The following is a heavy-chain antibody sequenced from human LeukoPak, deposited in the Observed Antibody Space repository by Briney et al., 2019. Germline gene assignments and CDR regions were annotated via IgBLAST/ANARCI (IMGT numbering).Heavy chain of an antibody. CDR2: ISSSGYI. CDR3: ARDPYDFWSGYYMTPVDY. CDR1: GFTFSSYS. J-gene: IGHJ4*02. Sequence: PGGSLRLSCAASGFTFSSYSMNWVRQAPGKGLEWVSSISSSGYIYYADSVKGRFTISRDNAKNSLYLQMNSLRAEDTAVYYCARDPYDFWSGYYMTPVDYWGQGTLVTVSS. V-gene: IGHV3-21*01. D-gene: IGHD3-3*01.